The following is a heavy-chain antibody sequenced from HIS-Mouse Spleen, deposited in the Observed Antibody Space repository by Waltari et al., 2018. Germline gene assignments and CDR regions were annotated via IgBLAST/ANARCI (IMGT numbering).Heavy chain of an antibody. D-gene: IGHD6-13*01. CDR2: IYYSGST. J-gene: IGHJ2*01. Sequence: QLQLQESGPGLVKPSETLSLTCTASGGSIRSSSYYWCWIRQPPGKGLEWIGSIYYSGSTYYNPSIKSRVTISVDTSKNQFSLKLSSVTAADTAVYYCAREIPYSSSWYDWYFDLWGRGTLVTVSS. CDR3: AREIPYSSSWYDWYFDL. CDR1: GGSIRSSSYY. V-gene: IGHV4-39*07.